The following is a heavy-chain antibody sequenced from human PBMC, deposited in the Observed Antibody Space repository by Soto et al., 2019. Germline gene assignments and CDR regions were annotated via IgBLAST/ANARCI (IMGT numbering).Heavy chain of an antibody. Sequence: QVQLVQSGPEVKKTGTSVKVSCKASGGTFSSRAISWVRQAPGQGHEWMGGIIPVFGRVNYAEKFQDRVTITAYESTGKGYLDSTILRCEATALYYSSNARGGTFWVYHGIDIWGQGTTVSVSS. V-gene: IGHV1-69*01. D-gene: IGHD3-16*01. J-gene: IGHJ6*02. CDR1: GGTFSSRA. CDR2: IIPVFGRV. CDR3: SNARGGTFWVYHGIDI.